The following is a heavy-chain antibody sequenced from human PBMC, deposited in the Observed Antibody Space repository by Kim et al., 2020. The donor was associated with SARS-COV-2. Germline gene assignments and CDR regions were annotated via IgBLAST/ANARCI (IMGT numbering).Heavy chain of an antibody. V-gene: IGHV3-23*01. D-gene: IGHD6-13*01. J-gene: IGHJ4*02. CDR3: AKTPRIAAAGDY. Sequence: YNAGSVGGRFTISRDNSKNTLYLQMSSLRAEDTALCYCAKTPRIAAAGDYWGQGTLVTVSS.